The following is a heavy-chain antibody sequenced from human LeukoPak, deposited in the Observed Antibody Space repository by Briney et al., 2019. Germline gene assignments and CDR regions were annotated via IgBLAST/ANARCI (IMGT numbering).Heavy chain of an antibody. Sequence: SETLSLTCTVSGGSISSYYWSWIRQPAGEGLEWIGRLHTSGSTHYNPSLKSRVTISVDTSKNQFSLKLSSVTAADTAVYYCAREYCSSTSCLRVDNWFDPWGQGTLVTVSS. CDR1: GGSISSYY. D-gene: IGHD2-2*01. J-gene: IGHJ5*02. CDR3: AREYCSSTSCLRVDNWFDP. V-gene: IGHV4-4*07. CDR2: LHTSGST.